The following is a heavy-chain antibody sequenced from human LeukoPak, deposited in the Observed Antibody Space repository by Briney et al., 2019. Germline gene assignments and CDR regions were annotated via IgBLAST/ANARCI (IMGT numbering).Heavy chain of an antibody. V-gene: IGHV1-8*01. CDR3: ARGPRSDP. J-gene: IGHJ5*02. CDR1: GYPFTTWE. Sequence: ASVKVSCKTSGYPFTTWEINWVRQAAGQGLEWMGWVHPNGGNTAYAQKFQGRVTMTRDTSISTAYMELSGLTSDDTAVYFCARGPRSDPWGQGTLVTVSS. CDR2: VHPNGGNT.